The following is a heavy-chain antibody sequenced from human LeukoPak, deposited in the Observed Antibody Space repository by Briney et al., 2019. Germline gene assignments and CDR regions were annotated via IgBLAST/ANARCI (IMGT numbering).Heavy chain of an antibody. CDR3: AKVLFGGRYFEA. V-gene: IGHV3-23*01. J-gene: IGHJ5*02. CDR1: GFTFGTYS. D-gene: IGHD3-9*01. Sequence: GGSLRLSCAASGFTFGTYSMNWVRQAPGKGLEWVSTIGGSSGVTYYADSVKGQFTISRDNSKNTLYLQMNSLRTEDTAVYYCAKVLFGGRYFEAWGQGTLVTVSS. CDR2: IGGSSGVT.